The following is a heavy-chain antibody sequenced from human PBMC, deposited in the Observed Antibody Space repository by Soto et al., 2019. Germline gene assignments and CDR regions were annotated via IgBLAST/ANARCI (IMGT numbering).Heavy chain of an antibody. CDR2: ISGGGDRT. CDR1: GFTFINYA. CDR3: ARKVLGSTSRPDWWYFEL. D-gene: IGHD2-2*01. V-gene: IGHV3-23*01. J-gene: IGHJ2*01. Sequence: EVQLLESGGGLVQPGGSLRLSCVGSGFTFINYAMNWVRQTPGKGLEWVSTISGGGDRTFDADTVKGRFTISRDNSKNTVHLQMNSLRADDTAVYYCARKVLGSTSRPDWWYFELWGRGTLVTVSS.